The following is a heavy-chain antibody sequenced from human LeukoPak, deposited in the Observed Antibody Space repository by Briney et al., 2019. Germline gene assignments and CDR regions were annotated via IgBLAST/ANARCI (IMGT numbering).Heavy chain of an antibody. J-gene: IGHJ6*02. CDR3: ARGISIFGVVIASNYYYYGMDV. Sequence: SETLSLTCTVSGGSISSYYWSWIRQPPGKGLEWIGEINHSGSTNYNPSLKSRVTISVDTSKNQFSLKLSSVTAADTAVYYCARGISIFGVVIASNYYYYGMDVWGQGTTVTVSS. CDR1: GGSISSYY. CDR2: INHSGST. V-gene: IGHV4-34*01. D-gene: IGHD3-3*01.